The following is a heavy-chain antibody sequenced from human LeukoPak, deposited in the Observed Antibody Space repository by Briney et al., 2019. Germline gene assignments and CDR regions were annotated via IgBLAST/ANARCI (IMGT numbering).Heavy chain of an antibody. D-gene: IGHD3-10*01. CDR3: ARVIYGSGTYYKGWFDP. J-gene: IGHJ5*02. V-gene: IGHV1-2*02. CDR2: INPNSGGT. Sequence: GASVKVSCKASGYTFTGYYMHWVRQAPGQGLEWMGWINPNSGGTNYAQKFQGRVTMTRDTSISTAYMELSRLRSDDTAVYYCARVIYGSGTYYKGWFDPWGQGTLVTVSS. CDR1: GYTFTGYY.